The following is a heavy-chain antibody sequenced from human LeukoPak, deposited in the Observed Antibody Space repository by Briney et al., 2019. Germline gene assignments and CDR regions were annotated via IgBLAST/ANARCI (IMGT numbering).Heavy chain of an antibody. J-gene: IGHJ5*02. D-gene: IGHD6-19*01. V-gene: IGHV3-30*03. CDR2: ISYDGSNK. CDR3: ARVAGTNWFDP. CDR1: GFTFSSYG. Sequence: GRSLRLSCAASGFTFSSYGMHWVRQAPGKGLEWVAVISYDGSNKYYADSVKGRFTISRDNSKNTLYLQMNSLRAEDTAVYYCARVAGTNWFDPWGQGTLVTVSS.